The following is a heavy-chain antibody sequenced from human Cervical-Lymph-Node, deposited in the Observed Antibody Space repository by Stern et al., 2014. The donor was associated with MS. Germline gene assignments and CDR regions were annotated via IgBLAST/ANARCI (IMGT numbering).Heavy chain of an antibody. D-gene: IGHD6-13*01. CDR1: GYTFNRYA. J-gene: IGHJ4*02. CDR3: ARPITGADHAFDY. V-gene: IGHV7-4-1*02. Sequence: VQLVESGSEMKKPGASVKVSCKASGYTFNRYAINWVRQAPGQGLEWMGWINTNSGNPTYGRGFAGRFVFSLATSVSTTYLQITSLKAEDTAVYYCARPITGADHAFDYWGQGTLVTVSS. CDR2: INTNSGNP.